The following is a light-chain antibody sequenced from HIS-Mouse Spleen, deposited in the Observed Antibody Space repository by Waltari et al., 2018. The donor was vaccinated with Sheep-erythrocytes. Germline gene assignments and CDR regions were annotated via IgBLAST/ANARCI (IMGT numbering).Light chain of an antibody. CDR2: EGS. V-gene: IGLV2-23*01. CDR1: SSDVGSYNL. Sequence: QSALTQPASVSGSPGQSITISCTGTSSDVGSYNLVSWYQQHPGKAPKLMIYEGSKRPSGVSKRFSGSKSGNTASLTLSGLQAEDEADYYCCSYAGSSTPWVFGGGTKLTVL. J-gene: IGLJ3*02. CDR3: CSYAGSSTPWV.